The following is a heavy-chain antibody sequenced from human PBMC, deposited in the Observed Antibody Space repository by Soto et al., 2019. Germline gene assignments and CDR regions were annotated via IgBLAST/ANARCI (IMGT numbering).Heavy chain of an antibody. J-gene: IGHJ4*02. D-gene: IGHD1-26*01. Sequence: GGSLRLSCAASGFTFNNAWMTWVRQAPGKGLEWVGRIKSKTGGGTTDYTAPVKGRFTISRDDSKNTVYLQMNSLKTEDTAVYYCTTANFWDNFDYWGQGTLVTVSS. V-gene: IGHV3-15*01. CDR2: IKSKTGGGTT. CDR1: GFTFNNAW. CDR3: TTANFWDNFDY.